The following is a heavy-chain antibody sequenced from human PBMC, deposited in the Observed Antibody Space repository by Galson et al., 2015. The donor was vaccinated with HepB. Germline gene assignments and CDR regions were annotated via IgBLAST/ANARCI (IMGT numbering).Heavy chain of an antibody. D-gene: IGHD2-21*01. J-gene: IGHJ3*02. Sequence: SLRLSCAASGFTFSSYSMNWVRQAPGKGLEWVSYISSSSSTIYYADSVKGRFTISRDNAKNSLYLQMNSLRAEDTAVYYCARAVGRCDLGAFDIWGQGTMVTVSS. CDR3: ARAVGRCDLGAFDI. CDR2: ISSSSSTI. V-gene: IGHV3-48*01. CDR1: GFTFSSYS.